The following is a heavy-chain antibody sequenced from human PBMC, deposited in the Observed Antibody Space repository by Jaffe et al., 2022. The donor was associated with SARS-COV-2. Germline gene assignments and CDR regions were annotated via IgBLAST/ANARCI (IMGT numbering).Heavy chain of an antibody. CDR1: GFTFSSYT. V-gene: IGHV3-30*04. CDR2: ISYDGSDA. Sequence: QVQLVESGGGVVQPGRSLRLSCAVSGFTFSSYTMHWVRQAPGEGLEWVAIISYDGSDAHYAASVKGRFTISRDGSKNTLYLQMNSLRADDTAVYYCARGNLVRGFIGGDWFDPWGQGTLVTVSS. J-gene: IGHJ5*02. D-gene: IGHD3-10*01. CDR3: ARGNLVRGFIGGDWFDP.